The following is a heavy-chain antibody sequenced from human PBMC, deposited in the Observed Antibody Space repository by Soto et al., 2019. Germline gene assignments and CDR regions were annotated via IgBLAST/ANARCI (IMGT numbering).Heavy chain of an antibody. D-gene: IGHD5-18*01. CDR2: ISYDGSNK. V-gene: IGHV3-30-3*01. CDR3: ARGRGYSYGLDFDY. J-gene: IGHJ4*02. CDR1: GFTFSSYA. Sequence: QVQLVESGGGVVQPGRSLRLSCAASGFTFSSYAMHWVRQAPGKGLEWVAVISYDGSNKYYADSVKGRFTISRDNSKNTLYLQMNSLSAEDTAVYYCARGRGYSYGLDFDYWGQGTLVTVSS.